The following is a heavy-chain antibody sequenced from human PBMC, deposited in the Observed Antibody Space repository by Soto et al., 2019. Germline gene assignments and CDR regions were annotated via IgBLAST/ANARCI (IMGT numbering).Heavy chain of an antibody. V-gene: IGHV3-23*01. J-gene: IGHJ5*02. CDR2: VSGAGTYT. CDR3: VKYTVTEDMGES. Sequence: EVQLLESGGDVVRPGGSLRLSCAASGFTFSSYAMGWVRKPPGKGMEWVAGVSGAGTYTFYADSVRGRFSISRDNSRDTVDLYMNALRGDDTAVYFCVKYTVTEDMGESWGQGTLVSVSS. D-gene: IGHD3-16*01. CDR1: GFTFSSYA.